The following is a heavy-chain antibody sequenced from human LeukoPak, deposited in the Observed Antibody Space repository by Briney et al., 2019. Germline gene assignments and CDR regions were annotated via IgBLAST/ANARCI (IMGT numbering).Heavy chain of an antibody. J-gene: IGHJ6*02. CDR2: ISYDGSNK. Sequence: GGSLRLSCAGSGFTFSNSAIHWVRQAPGKGLEWVAVISYDGSNKYYADSVKGRFTISRDNSKNTLYLQMNSLRAEDTAVYYCAKVKVAGTGYYYYGMDVWGQGTTVTVSS. D-gene: IGHD1-1*01. CDR3: AKVKVAGTGYYYYGMDV. V-gene: IGHV3-30*18. CDR1: GFTFSNSA.